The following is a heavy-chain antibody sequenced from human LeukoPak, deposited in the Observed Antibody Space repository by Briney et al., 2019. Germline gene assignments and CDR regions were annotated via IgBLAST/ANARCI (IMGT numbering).Heavy chain of an antibody. V-gene: IGHV1-18*01. D-gene: IGHD3-10*01. CDR3: ARRCDYGSGSYPGIFDY. J-gene: IGHJ4*02. CDR2: ISAYNGNT. CDR1: GYTFTSYG. Sequence: ASVKVSCKASGYTFTSYGISWVRQAPGQGLEWMGWISAYNGNTNYAQKLQGRVTMTTDTSTSTAYMELRSLRSDDTAVYYCARRCDYGSGSYPGIFDYWGQGTLVTVSS.